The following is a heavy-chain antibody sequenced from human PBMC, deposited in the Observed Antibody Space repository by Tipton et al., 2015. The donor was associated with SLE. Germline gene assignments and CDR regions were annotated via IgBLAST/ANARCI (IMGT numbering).Heavy chain of an antibody. D-gene: IGHD1-26*01. CDR3: ARDSDSPVGAN. J-gene: IGHJ4*02. Sequence: SLRLSCAASGFTFSSYSMNWVRQAPGKGLEWVSYISSSSSTIYYADSVKGRFTISRDNAKNSLYLQMNSLRAEDTAVYYCARDSDSPVGANWGQGTLVTVSS. V-gene: IGHV3-48*01. CDR1: GFTFSSYS. CDR2: ISSSSSTI.